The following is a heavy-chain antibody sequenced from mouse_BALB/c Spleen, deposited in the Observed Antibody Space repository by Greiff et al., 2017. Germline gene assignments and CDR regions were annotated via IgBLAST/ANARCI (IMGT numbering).Heavy chain of an antibody. J-gene: IGHJ3*01. Sequence: EVQGVESGPELVKPGASVKISCKASGYTFTDYNMHWVKQSHGKSLEWIGYIYPYNGGTGYNQKFKSKATLTVDNSSSTAYMELRSLTSEDSAVYYCARSEIYYDYDALFAYWGQGTLVTVSA. V-gene: IGHV1S29*02. CDR2: IYPYNGGT. CDR1: GYTFTDYN. CDR3: ARSEIYYDYDALFAY. D-gene: IGHD2-4*01.